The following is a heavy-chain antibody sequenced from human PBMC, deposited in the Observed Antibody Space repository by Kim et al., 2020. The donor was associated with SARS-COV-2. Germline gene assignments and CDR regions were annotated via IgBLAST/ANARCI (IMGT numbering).Heavy chain of an antibody. V-gene: IGHV4-39*01. Sequence: SETLSLTCTVSGGSISSSSYYWGWIRQPPGKGLEWIGSIYYSGSTYYNPSLKSRVSISVDTSKNQFSLKLSSVTAADTAVYYCARILKYSSSRFDYWGQGTLVPVSS. J-gene: IGHJ4*02. D-gene: IGHD6-6*01. CDR2: IYYSGST. CDR3: ARILKYSSSRFDY. CDR1: GGSISSSSYY.